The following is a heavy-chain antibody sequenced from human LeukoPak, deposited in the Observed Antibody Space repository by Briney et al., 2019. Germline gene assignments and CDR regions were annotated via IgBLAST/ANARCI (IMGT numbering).Heavy chain of an antibody. CDR3: ARERYSSSWYREPVDY. CDR1: GYTLTSYY. V-gene: IGHV1-46*03. CDR2: INPSGGST. Sequence: ASVKVSCKASGYTLTSYYMHWVRQAPGQGLEWMGIINPSGGSTSYAQKFQGRVTMTRDTSTSTVYMELSSLRSEDTAVYYCARERYSSSWYREPVDYWGQGTLVTVSS. J-gene: IGHJ4*02. D-gene: IGHD6-13*01.